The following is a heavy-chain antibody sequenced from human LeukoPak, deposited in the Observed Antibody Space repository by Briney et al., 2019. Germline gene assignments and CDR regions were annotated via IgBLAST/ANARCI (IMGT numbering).Heavy chain of an antibody. V-gene: IGHV1-18*01. Sequence: GASVKVSCKASGYTFTSYGISWVRQAPGQGLEWMGWISAYNGNTNYAQKLQGRVTMTTDTSTSTAYMELRSLRSDDTAVYYCASLVLRSYYYYMDVWGKGTTVTVSS. CDR1: GYTFTSYG. CDR3: ASLVLRSYYYYMDV. D-gene: IGHD1-14*01. J-gene: IGHJ6*03. CDR2: ISAYNGNT.